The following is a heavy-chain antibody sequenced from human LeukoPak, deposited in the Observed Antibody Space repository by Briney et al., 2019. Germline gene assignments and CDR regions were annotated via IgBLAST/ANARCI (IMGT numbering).Heavy chain of an antibody. J-gene: IGHJ5*02. CDR1: GGTFGSYT. CDR3: ARGNTVTTGWFDP. Sequence: SVKVSCKASGGTFGSYTISWVRQAPGQGLEWMGRIIPILGIANYAQKFQGRVTITADKSTSTAYMELSSLRSEDTAVYYCARGNTVTTGWFDPWGQGTLVTVSS. CDR2: IIPILGIA. V-gene: IGHV1-69*02. D-gene: IGHD4-17*01.